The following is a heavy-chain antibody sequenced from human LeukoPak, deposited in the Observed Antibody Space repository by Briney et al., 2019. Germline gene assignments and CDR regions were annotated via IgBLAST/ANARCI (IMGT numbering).Heavy chain of an antibody. CDR2: QSDAS. J-gene: IGHJ5*02. CDR3: ARSRGPGNHWFDP. Sequence: GGSLRLSCAASGFSFSGFALSWVRLAPGKGLEWVSTQSDASYYADSVQGRFTISGDSSKNTLYLQMDSLTTDDTAMYFCARSRGPGNHWFDPWGQGTLVTVSS. D-gene: IGHD3-10*01. CDR1: GFSFSGFA. V-gene: IGHV3-23*01.